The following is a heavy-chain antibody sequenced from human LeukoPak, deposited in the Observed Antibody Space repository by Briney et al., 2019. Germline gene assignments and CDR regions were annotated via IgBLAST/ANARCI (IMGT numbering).Heavy chain of an antibody. V-gene: IGHV3-49*04. CDR1: GFRFGGYA. CDR2: IRSKALYGTS. Sequence: PGGSLRLSCSGSGFRFGGYALSWVRQAPGKGLEWVGFIRSKALYGTSEYAASGEGRFAISRDDSNNIVYLQMNSLKTEDTAVYFCVRESVRDYYFDFWGQGTLVTVSS. CDR3: VRESVRDYYFDF. J-gene: IGHJ4*02. D-gene: IGHD3-10*02.